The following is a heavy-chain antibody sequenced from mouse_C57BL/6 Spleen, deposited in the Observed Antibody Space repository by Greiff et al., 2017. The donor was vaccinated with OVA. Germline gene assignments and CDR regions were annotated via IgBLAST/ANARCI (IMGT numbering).Heavy chain of an antibody. CDR3: ARDAYGSSRDY. CDR2: ISDGGSYT. D-gene: IGHD1-1*01. Sequence: EVHLVESGGGLVKPGGSLKLSCAASGFTFSSYAMSWVRQTPEKRLEWVATISDGGSYTYYPDNVKGRFTISRDNAKNNLYLQMSHLKSEDTAMYYCARDAYGSSRDYWGQGTSVTVSS. CDR1: GFTFSSYA. J-gene: IGHJ4*01. V-gene: IGHV5-4*01.